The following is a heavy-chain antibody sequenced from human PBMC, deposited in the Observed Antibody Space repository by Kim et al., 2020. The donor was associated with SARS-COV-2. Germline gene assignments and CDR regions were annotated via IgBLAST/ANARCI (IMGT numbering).Heavy chain of an antibody. Sequence: GGSLRLSCVASGFTFGNYSMNWVRRAPGKGLVWVSRVKGGGPDIYYADSVKGRFTISRDNSKNTVYLQMNSLRAEDTALYYCARRSFMD. CDR1: GFTFGNYS. CDR2: VKGGGPDI. V-gene: IGHV3-74*01. CDR3: ARRSFMD. J-gene: IGHJ6*03.